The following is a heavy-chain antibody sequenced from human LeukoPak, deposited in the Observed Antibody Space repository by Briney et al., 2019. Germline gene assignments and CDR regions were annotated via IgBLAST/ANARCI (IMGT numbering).Heavy chain of an antibody. CDR2: AHSSGST. J-gene: IGHJ4*02. Sequence: SETLSLTCTVSGASVSSDSYYWSWIRQPAGKTLEWIGRAHSSGSTDYNPSLMSRVTMSLDTSKNQSSLRLSSVTAADTAVYYCAREVGAPRYFDYWNQGTLVTVSS. V-gene: IGHV4-61*10. D-gene: IGHD1-26*01. CDR3: AREVGAPRYFDY. CDR1: GASVSSDSYY.